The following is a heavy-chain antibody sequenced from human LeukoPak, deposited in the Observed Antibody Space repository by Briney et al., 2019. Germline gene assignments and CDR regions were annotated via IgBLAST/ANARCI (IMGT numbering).Heavy chain of an antibody. CDR2: IRGGAGST. V-gene: IGHV3-23*01. Sequence: GGSLRLSCAASGFTFSSYAMSWVRQAPGKGLEWVSAIRGGAGSTYYADSVKGRFTISRDNSKNTLYLQMNSLRAEDTALYYCAKGSGNNLYYFDYWGQGALVTVSS. D-gene: IGHD6-19*01. CDR1: GFTFSSYA. CDR3: AKGSGNNLYYFDY. J-gene: IGHJ4*02.